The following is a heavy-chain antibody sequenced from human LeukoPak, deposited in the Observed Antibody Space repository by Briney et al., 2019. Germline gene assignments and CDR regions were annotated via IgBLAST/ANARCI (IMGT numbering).Heavy chain of an antibody. J-gene: IGHJ4*02. CDR2: ISAYNGNT. V-gene: IGHV1-18*01. Sequence: ASVKVSCKASGYIFTSYGISWVRQAPGQGLEWMGWISAYNGNTNYAQKLQGRVTMTTDTSTSTAYMELRSLRSDDTAVYYCAREDYDILTGAYWGQGTLVTVSS. CDR3: AREDYDILTGAY. CDR1: GYIFTSYG. D-gene: IGHD3-9*01.